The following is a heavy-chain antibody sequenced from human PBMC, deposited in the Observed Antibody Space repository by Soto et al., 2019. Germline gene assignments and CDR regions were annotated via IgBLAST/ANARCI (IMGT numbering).Heavy chain of an antibody. D-gene: IGHD3-22*01. CDR1: GGTFSSYA. Sequence: QVQLVQSGAEVKKPGSSVKVSCKASGGTFSSYAISWVRQAPGQGLEWMGGIIPIFGTANYAQKFQGRVTITADESTSTAYMELSSLRSEDTAVYYCAAGAVREYYDSSGYYLGPGYWGQGTLVTVSS. CDR3: AAGAVREYYDSSGYYLGPGY. CDR2: IIPIFGTA. V-gene: IGHV1-69*12. J-gene: IGHJ4*02.